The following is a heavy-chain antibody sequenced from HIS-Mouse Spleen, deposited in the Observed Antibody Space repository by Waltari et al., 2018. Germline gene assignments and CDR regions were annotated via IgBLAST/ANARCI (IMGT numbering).Heavy chain of an antibody. D-gene: IGHD3-3*01. J-gene: IGHJ3*02. Sequence: QVQLQESGPGLVKPSETLSLTRTVSGGSISSYYWSWILQPSGTRLEWLGRIYTSGSTNYKPSLKSRVTMSVDTSKNQFSLKLSSVTAADTAVYYCARDFHDFWSGYYGGDKKHDAFDIWGQGTMVTVSS. CDR1: GGSISSYY. CDR3: ARDFHDFWSGYYGGDKKHDAFDI. V-gene: IGHV4-4*07. CDR2: IYTSGST.